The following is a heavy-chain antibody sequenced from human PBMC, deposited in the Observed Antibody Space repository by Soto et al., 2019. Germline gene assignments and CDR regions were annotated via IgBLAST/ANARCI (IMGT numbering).Heavy chain of an antibody. CDR3: AKGSTGDRGFGAFDI. Sequence: GESLKISCAASGFTFSSYAMSWVRQAPGKGLEWVSAISGSGGSTYYADSVKGRFTISRDNSKNTLYLQMNSLRAEDTAVYYCAKGSTGDRGFGAFDIWGQGTMVTVSS. CDR2: ISGSGGST. CDR1: GFTFSSYA. V-gene: IGHV3-23*01. J-gene: IGHJ3*02. D-gene: IGHD7-27*01.